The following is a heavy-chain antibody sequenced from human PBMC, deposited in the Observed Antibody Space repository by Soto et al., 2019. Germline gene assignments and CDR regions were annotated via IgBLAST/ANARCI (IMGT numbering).Heavy chain of an antibody. D-gene: IGHD3-3*01. V-gene: IGHV3-21*01. J-gene: IGHJ6*02. CDR2: ISSSSSYI. CDR3: ARGTDFWSGYYRGYSYYGMDV. Sequence: GGSLRLSCAASGFTFSSYSMNWVRQAPGKGLEWVSSISSSSSYIYYADSVKGRFTISRDNAKNSLYLQMNSLRAEDTAVYYCARGTDFWSGYYRGYSYYGMDVWGQGTTVTVSS. CDR1: GFTFSSYS.